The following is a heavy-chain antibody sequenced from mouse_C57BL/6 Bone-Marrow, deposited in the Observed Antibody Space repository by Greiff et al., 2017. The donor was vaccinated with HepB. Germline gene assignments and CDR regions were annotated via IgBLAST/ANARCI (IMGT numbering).Heavy chain of an antibody. Sequence: ESGGGLVKPGGSLKLSCAASGFTFSSYAMSWVRQTPEKRLEWVATISDGGSYTYYPDNVKGRFTISRDNAKNNLYLQMSHLKSEDTAMYYCARGDYVGYWGQGTTLTVSS. CDR1: GFTFSSYA. V-gene: IGHV5-4*03. J-gene: IGHJ2*01. CDR2: ISDGGSYT. CDR3: ARGDYVGY.